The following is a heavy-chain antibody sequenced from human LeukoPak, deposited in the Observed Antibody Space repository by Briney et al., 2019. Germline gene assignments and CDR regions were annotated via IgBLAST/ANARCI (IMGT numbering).Heavy chain of an antibody. J-gene: IGHJ4*02. Sequence: PGGALRLSYATSGFTLRSYSMHWVRQAPGKGLEWVAVIWYDGRNKYYADSVKGRFTISRDNPMNTLYLHMNSLSAEDTAVYYCAREVGVSTPYFDYWGQGTLVTVSS. CDR3: AREVGVSTPYFDY. CDR1: GFTLRSYS. CDR2: IWYDGRNK. D-gene: IGHD1-26*01. V-gene: IGHV3-33*01.